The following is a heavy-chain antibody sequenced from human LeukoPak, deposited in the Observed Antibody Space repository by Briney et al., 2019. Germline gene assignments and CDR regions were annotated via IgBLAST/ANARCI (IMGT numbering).Heavy chain of an antibody. D-gene: IGHD3-22*01. V-gene: IGHV3-74*01. CDR1: GNYW. CDR3: ATIVVVSSSLEDY. Sequence: GGSLRLSCAASGNYWMHWVRQAPGKGLVWVSHINSDGSWTSYADSVKGRFTISRDNAKNSLYLQMDNLRAEDTAVYYCATIVVVSSSLEDYWGQGTLVTVSS. CDR2: INSDGSWT. J-gene: IGHJ4*02.